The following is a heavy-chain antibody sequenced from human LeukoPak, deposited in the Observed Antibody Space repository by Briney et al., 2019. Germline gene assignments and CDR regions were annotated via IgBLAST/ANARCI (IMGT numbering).Heavy chain of an antibody. D-gene: IGHD1-26*01. Sequence: SETLSLTCTVSGGSIISYYWSWIRQPPGKGLEWIGYIYYGGSTNYNPSLKSRVTISVDTSKNQFSLKLSSVTAADTAVYYCARGLGSGNYYVGFDYWGQGTLVTVSS. CDR1: GGSIISYY. CDR2: IYYGGST. J-gene: IGHJ4*02. CDR3: ARGLGSGNYYVGFDY. V-gene: IGHV4-59*01.